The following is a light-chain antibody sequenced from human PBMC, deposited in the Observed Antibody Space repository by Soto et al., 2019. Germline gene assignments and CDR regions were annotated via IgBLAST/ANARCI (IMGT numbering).Light chain of an antibody. CDR3: GSYRSDNTLV. CDR1: SSDIGSYNY. V-gene: IGLV2-14*03. CDR2: DVS. Sequence: QSALTQPASVSGSPGQSITISCTGTSSDIGSYNYVSWYQQHPGEVPRLMIYDVSNRPSGVSTRFSGSKSGNTASLTISGLQSEDEADYYCGSYRSDNTLVFGGGTKLTVL. J-gene: IGLJ3*02.